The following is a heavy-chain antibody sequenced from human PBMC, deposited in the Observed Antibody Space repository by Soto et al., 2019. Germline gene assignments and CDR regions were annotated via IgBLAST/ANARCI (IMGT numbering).Heavy chain of an antibody. D-gene: IGHD2-15*01. J-gene: IGHJ2*01. CDR3: AKATVDCSGGSGYHSYWYFDL. CDR2: ISGSGGST. CDR1: GFTFSSYA. V-gene: IGHV3-23*01. Sequence: GESLRLSCAASGFTFSSYAMSWVRQAPGKGLEWVSAISGSGGSTYYADSVKGRITLSRDNSKNTLYLQMNSLRAEDTAVYYCAKATVDCSGGSGYHSYWYFDLWGRGTLVTVSS.